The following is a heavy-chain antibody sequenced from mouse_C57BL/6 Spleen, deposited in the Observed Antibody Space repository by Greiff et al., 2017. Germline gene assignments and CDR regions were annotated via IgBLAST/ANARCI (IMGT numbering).Heavy chain of an antibody. CDR1: GYTFTSYG. D-gene: IGHD4-1*02. CDR3: ARSSTEPAY. J-gene: IGHJ3*01. V-gene: IGHV1-81*01. CDR2: IYPRSGNT. Sequence: QVQLQQSGAELARPGASVKLSCKASGYTFTSYGISWVKQRTGQGLEWIGEIYPRSGNTYYNEKFKGKATLTADKSSSTAYMELRSLTSEDSAVDFCARSSTEPAYWGQGTLVTVSA.